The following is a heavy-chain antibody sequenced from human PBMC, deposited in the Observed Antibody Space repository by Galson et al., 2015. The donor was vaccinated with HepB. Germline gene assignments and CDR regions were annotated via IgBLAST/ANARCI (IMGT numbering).Heavy chain of an antibody. CDR2: IYYSGST. CDR1: GGSISSSSYY. V-gene: IGHV4-39*01. Sequence: SETLSLTCTVSGGSISSSSYYWGWIRQPPGKGLEWIGSIYYSGSTYYNPSLKSRVTISVDTSKNQFSLKLSSVTAADTAVYYCALLDSGRNWFDPWGQGTLVTVSS. J-gene: IGHJ5*02. CDR3: ALLDSGRNWFDP. D-gene: IGHD3-10*01.